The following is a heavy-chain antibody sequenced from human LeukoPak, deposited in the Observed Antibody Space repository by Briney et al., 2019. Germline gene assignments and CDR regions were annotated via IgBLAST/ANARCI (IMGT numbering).Heavy chain of an antibody. J-gene: IGHJ4*02. D-gene: IGHD4-23*01. Sequence: SETLSLTCAVSGGSISSSSSICWTWVRQPPGKGLEWIGEIYHSGATNYNPSLKSRVTMLLDKSKNQFSLKLNSVTAADTAVYYCARNGGNSDYDYWGQGTLVTVSS. V-gene: IGHV4-4*02. CDR1: GGSISSSSSIC. CDR3: ARNGGNSDYDY. CDR2: IYHSGAT.